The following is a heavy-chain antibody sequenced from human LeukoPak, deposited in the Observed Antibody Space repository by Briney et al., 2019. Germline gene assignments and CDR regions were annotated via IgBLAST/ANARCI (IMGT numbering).Heavy chain of an antibody. D-gene: IGHD3-3*01. CDR3: AKDHHPLITIFGVVMDY. CDR2: ISYDGSNK. Sequence: GRSLRLSCAASGFTFSSYGMHWVRQARAKGLEWVAVISYDGSNKYYADSVKGRFTISRDNSKNTLYLQMNSLRAEDTAVYYCAKDHHPLITIFGVVMDYWGQGTLVTVSS. V-gene: IGHV3-30*18. CDR1: GFTFSSYG. J-gene: IGHJ4*02.